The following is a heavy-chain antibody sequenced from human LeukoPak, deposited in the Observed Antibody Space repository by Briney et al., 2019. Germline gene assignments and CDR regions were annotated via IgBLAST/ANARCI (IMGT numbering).Heavy chain of an antibody. CDR3: ARHSWRYCSSTSCYASLYNWFDP. CDR1: GDSISDSTYY. Sequence: SETLSLTCNVSGDSISDSTYYWGWIRQPPGKGLEWIGEINHSGSTNYNPSLKSRVTISVDTSKNQFSLKLSSVTAADTAVYYCARHSWRYCSSTSCYASLYNWFDPWGQGTLVTVSS. V-gene: IGHV4-39*01. D-gene: IGHD2-2*01. CDR2: INHSGST. J-gene: IGHJ5*02.